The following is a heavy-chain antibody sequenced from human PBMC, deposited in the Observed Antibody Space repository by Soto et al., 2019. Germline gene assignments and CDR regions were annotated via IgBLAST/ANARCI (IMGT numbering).Heavy chain of an antibody. Sequence: ASVKVSCKASGYTFTSYDINWVRQATGQGLEWMGWMNPNSGNTGYAQKFQGRVTMTRNTSISTAYMELSSLRSEDTAVYYCARGWGTVTTYYYYYMDFWGKGTTVTVAS. CDR2: MNPNSGNT. CDR1: GYTFTSYD. CDR3: ARGWGTVTTYYYYYMDF. J-gene: IGHJ6*03. D-gene: IGHD4-17*01. V-gene: IGHV1-8*01.